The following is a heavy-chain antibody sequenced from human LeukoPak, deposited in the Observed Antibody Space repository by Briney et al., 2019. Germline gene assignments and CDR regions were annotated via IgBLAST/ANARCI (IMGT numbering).Heavy chain of an antibody. V-gene: IGHV4-59*01. J-gene: IGHJ4*02. Sequence: SETLSLTCTVSGGSISSYYWSWIRQPPGKGLEWIGYIYYSGSTNYNPSLKSRVTISVDTSKNQFSLMLSSVTAADTAVYYCASLHSGSYLDYWGQGTLVTVSS. CDR2: IYYSGST. CDR1: GGSISSYY. D-gene: IGHD1-26*01. CDR3: ASLHSGSYLDY.